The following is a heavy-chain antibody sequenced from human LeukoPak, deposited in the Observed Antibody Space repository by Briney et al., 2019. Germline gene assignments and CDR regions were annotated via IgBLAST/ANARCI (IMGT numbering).Heavy chain of an antibody. CDR3: ARAGGY. J-gene: IGHJ4*02. CDR1: GGSYSGYY. CDR2: INHSGST. Sequence: SETLSLTCAVYGGSYSGYYWSWIRQPPGKGLEWIGEINHSGSTNYNPSLKSRVTISVDTSKNQFSLKLSSVTAADTAVYYCARAGGYWGQGTLVTVSS. V-gene: IGHV4-34*01.